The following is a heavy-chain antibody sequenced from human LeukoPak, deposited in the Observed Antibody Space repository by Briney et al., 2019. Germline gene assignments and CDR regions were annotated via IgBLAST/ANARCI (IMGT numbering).Heavy chain of an antibody. CDR1: GYTFTGYY. CDR2: INPNSGGT. CDR3: AAPYSSGWYGGLGDTLDY. D-gene: IGHD6-19*01. V-gene: IGHV1-2*06. Sequence: ASVKVSCKASGYTFTGYYMHWVRQAPGQGLEWMGRINPNSGGTNYAQKFQGRVTMTRDTSISTAYMEPSRLRSDDTAVYYCAAPYSSGWYGGLGDTLDYWGQGTLVTVSS. J-gene: IGHJ4*02.